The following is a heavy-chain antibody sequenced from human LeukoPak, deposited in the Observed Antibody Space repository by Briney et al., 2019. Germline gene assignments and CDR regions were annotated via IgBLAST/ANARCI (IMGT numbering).Heavy chain of an antibody. J-gene: IGHJ4*02. V-gene: IGHV3-48*01. D-gene: IGHD5-12*01. Sequence: GGSLRLSCAASGFTFSSYSMNWVRQAPGKGLEWISYIRSNSDTIYYADSVKGRFTISRDNAENSLYLQMSSLRAEDTAVYYCARDLRYSGYDYFDYWGQGTLVTVSS. CDR3: ARDLRYSGYDYFDY. CDR2: IRSNSDTI. CDR1: GFTFSSYS.